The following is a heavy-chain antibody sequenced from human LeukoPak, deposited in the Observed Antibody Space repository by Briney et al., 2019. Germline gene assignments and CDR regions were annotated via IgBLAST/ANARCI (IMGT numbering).Heavy chain of an antibody. Sequence: GGSLRLSCAASGFTFSDYYMSWIRQAPGKGLEWVSYISSSGSTIYYADSVKGRFTISRDNAKNSLYLQMNSPRAEDTAVYYCVRDHAYYYGSGEFDYWGQGTLVTVSS. D-gene: IGHD3-10*01. V-gene: IGHV3-11*01. CDR2: ISSSGSTI. J-gene: IGHJ4*02. CDR1: GFTFSDYY. CDR3: VRDHAYYYGSGEFDY.